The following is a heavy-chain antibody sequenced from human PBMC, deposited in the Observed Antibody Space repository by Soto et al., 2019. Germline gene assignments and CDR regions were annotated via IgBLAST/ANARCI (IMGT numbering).Heavy chain of an antibody. CDR1: GYGFTGYW. Sequence: PGESLKISCKGSGYGFTGYWITWVRQMPGKGLEWMGKIDPSDSYTDYSPSFQGHVTISADKSISTAYLQWSSLKASDTAVYYCARHNLPRISLDVNRVNWLDPWGQGTLVTVSS. J-gene: IGHJ5*02. CDR3: ARHNLPRISLDVNRVNWLDP. V-gene: IGHV5-10-1*01. CDR2: IDPSDSYT. D-gene: IGHD1-20*01.